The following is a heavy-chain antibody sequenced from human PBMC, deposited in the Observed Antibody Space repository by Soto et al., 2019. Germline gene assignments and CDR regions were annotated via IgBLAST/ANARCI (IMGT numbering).Heavy chain of an antibody. CDR3: ARKGGYRDSSSWYAGY. J-gene: IGHJ4*02. D-gene: IGHD6-13*01. CDR2: IYPGDSDT. V-gene: IGHV5-51*01. CDR1: GYSFTSYW. Sequence: PGESLKISCKGSGYSFTSYWIGWVRQMPGKGLEWMGIIYPGDSDTRYSPSFQGQVTISADKSISTAYLQWSSLKASDTAMYYCARKGGYRDSSSWYAGYWGQGTLVTVSS.